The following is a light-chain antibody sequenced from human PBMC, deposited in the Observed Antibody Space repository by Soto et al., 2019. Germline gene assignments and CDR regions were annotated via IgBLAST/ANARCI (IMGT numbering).Light chain of an antibody. V-gene: IGKV3-20*01. CDR3: QQYGNSPCT. Sequence: EIVLTQSPGILSLSPGERATLSCRAIQSVSSNYLAWFQQKPGQAPRLLITGASSSATGIPDRFSGSGSGTNFTLTISRLEPEDFPVYYCQQYGNSPCTFGQGTKLEIK. CDR1: QSVSSNY. J-gene: IGKJ2*02. CDR2: GAS.